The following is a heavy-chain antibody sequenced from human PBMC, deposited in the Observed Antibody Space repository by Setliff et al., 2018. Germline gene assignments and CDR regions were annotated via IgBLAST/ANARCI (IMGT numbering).Heavy chain of an antibody. CDR3: ALRRGNEWHLVRWFDP. Sequence: TLSLTCTVSGGPISSSNYYWGWIRQPPGKGLEWLALVYWDGDQRYSPSLNSRLSITKDSSKSQVFLTMTNMDPVDTATYYCALRRGNEWHLVRWFDPWGPGIQVTVSS. J-gene: IGHJ5*02. CDR1: GGPISSSNYY. CDR2: VYWDGDQ. V-gene: IGHV2-5*02. D-gene: IGHD6-6*01.